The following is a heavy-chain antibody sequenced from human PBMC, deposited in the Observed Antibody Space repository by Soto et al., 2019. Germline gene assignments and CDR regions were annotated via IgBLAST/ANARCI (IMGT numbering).Heavy chain of an antibody. CDR1: GGSISSYY. Sequence: PSETLSLTCTVSGGSISSYYWSWIRQPPGKGLEWIGYIYYSGSTNYNPSLKSRVTISVDTSKNQFSLKLSSVTAADTAVYYCARDPSSSLVFDIWGQGTMVTVSS. V-gene: IGHV4-59*01. J-gene: IGHJ3*02. CDR3: ARDPSSSLVFDI. CDR2: IYYSGST. D-gene: IGHD6-13*01.